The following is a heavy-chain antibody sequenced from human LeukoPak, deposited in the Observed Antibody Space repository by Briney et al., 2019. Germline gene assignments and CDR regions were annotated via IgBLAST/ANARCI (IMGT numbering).Heavy chain of an antibody. J-gene: IGHJ1*01. Sequence: PGGSLRLSCAVSGFTFSSYAMSWVRQAPGKGLEWVAAISGSGGGTDHADSVKGRFTISRDNSKNTLYLQMNSPRAEDTAVYYCAKGEQWLVLYFQHWGQGTLVTVSS. D-gene: IGHD6-19*01. V-gene: IGHV3-23*01. CDR1: GFTFSSYA. CDR2: ISGSGGGT. CDR3: AKGEQWLVLYFQH.